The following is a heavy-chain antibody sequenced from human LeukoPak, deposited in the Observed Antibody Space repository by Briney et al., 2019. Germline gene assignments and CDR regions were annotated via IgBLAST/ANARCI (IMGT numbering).Heavy chain of an antibody. V-gene: IGHV4-34*01. CDR3: ASRKDYVWGSYRFAY. CDR2: INHSGST. J-gene: IGHJ4*02. CDR1: GGSFSGYY. Sequence: PSETLSLTCAVYGGSFSGYYWSWIRQPPGKGLEWIGEINHSGSTNYNPSLKSRVTISVDTSKNQFSLKLSSVTAADAAVYYCASRKDYVWGSYRFAYWGQGTLVTVSS. D-gene: IGHD3-16*02.